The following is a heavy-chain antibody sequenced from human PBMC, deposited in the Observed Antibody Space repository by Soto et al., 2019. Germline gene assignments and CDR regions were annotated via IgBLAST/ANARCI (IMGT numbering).Heavy chain of an antibody. CDR1: GGSISSNY. J-gene: IGHJ4*02. CDR3: ASHNLRYYDILTEDY. Sequence: SETLSLTCTVSGGSISSNYWTWIRQPPGKGLEWIGYVYNSGSTNYNPSLKSRVTISEDTSKSQFSLKVNSMTAADTAVYYCASHNLRYYDILTEDYWGQGTLVAVSS. CDR2: VYNSGST. V-gene: IGHV4-59*01. D-gene: IGHD3-9*01.